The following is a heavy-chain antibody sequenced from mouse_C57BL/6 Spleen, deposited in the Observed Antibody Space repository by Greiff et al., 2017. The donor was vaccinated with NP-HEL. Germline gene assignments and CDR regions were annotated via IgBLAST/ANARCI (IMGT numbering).Heavy chain of an antibody. V-gene: IGHV1-15*01. CDR3: TRPSGNYFDY. CDR1: GYTFTDYE. Sequence: VQLQQSGAELVRPGASVTLSCKASGYTFTDYEMHWVKQTPVHGLEWIGAIDPETGGTAYNQKFKGKAILTADKSSSTAYMELRSLTSEDSAVYYCTRPSGNYFDYWGQGTTLTVSS. CDR2: IDPETGGT. D-gene: IGHD3-1*01. J-gene: IGHJ2*01.